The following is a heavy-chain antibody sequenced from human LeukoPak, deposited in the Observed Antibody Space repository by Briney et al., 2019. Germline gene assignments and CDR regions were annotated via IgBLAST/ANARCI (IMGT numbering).Heavy chain of an antibody. CDR2: ISGTGGST. J-gene: IGHJ4*02. D-gene: IGHD2/OR15-2a*01. CDR3: AKVVAGNIDYYFDY. V-gene: IGHV3-23*01. Sequence: GGSLRLSCAASGFTFSSYAMSWVRQAPGKGLEGVAGISGTGGSTHYADSVKGRFTISRGNSKNTVYMQISNLRVEHTAVYYCAKVVAGNIDYYFDYWGQGILVTVSS. CDR1: GFTFSSYA.